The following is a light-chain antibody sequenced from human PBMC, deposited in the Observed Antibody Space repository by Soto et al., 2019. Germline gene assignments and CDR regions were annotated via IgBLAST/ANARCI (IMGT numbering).Light chain of an antibody. CDR3: AAWDNNLSAVV. J-gene: IGLJ2*01. CDR1: NIGSKG. CDR2: EDS. Sequence: SYELTQPPSLSVAPGQTATITCGGNNIGSKGVHWYQQRPGQAPVLVVFEDSDRPSGIPERFTGSNSGASATLDIAGIQTGDEADYYCAAWDNNLSAVVFGGGTKVTVL. V-gene: IGLV3-21*02.